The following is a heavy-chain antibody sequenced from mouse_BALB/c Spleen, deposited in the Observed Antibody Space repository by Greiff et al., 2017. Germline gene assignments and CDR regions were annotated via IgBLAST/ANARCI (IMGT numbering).Heavy chain of an antibody. V-gene: IGHV1-15*01. CDR1: GYTFTDYE. Sequence: VQLQQSGAELVRPGASVTLSCKASGYTFTDYEMHWVKQTPVHGLEWIGAIDPETGGTAYNQKFKGKATLTADKSSSTAYMELRSLTSEDSAVYYCLITTVVGDYWGQGTTLTVSS. CDR3: LITTVVGDY. J-gene: IGHJ2*01. D-gene: IGHD1-1*01. CDR2: IDPETGGT.